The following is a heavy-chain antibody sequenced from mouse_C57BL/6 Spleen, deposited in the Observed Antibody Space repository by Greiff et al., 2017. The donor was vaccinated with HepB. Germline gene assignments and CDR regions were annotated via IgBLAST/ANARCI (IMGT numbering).Heavy chain of an antibody. CDR2: ISYDGSN. CDR1: GYSITSGYY. J-gene: IGHJ1*03. Sequence: EVQLKESGPGLVKPSQSLSLTCSVTGYSITSGYYWKWIRQFPGNILEWMGYISYDGSNNYNPSLKNRISITRDTNKNQFFLKLNSVTTEDTATYYCSRDNGYQSDCYIDVWGKGTTFTVSS. CDR3: SRDNGYQSDCYIDV. D-gene: IGHD5-1-1*01. V-gene: IGHV3-6*01.